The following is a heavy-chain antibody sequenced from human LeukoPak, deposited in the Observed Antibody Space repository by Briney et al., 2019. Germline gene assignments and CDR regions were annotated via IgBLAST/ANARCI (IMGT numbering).Heavy chain of an antibody. J-gene: IGHJ3*02. CDR2: ISGSGAST. D-gene: IGHD1-26*01. CDR1: GFTFSSYA. V-gene: IGHV3-23*01. Sequence: GGSLRLSCAASGFTFSSYAMSWVRQAPGKGLEWVSAISGSGASTYYADSVKGRFTISRDNSKNSLYLQMNSLRAEDTAVYYCARLRGSYGGDDAFDIWGQGTMVTVSS. CDR3: ARLRGSYGGDDAFDI.